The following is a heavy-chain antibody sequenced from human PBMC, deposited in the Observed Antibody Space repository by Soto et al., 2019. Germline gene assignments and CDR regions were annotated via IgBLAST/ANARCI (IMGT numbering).Heavy chain of an antibody. CDR2: ISAYNGNT. J-gene: IGHJ4*02. V-gene: IGHV1-18*01. CDR3: ARDSGRYYYFWRGYSYFDY. CDR1: GYTFTSYG. Sequence: QVQLVQSGAEVKKPGASVKVSCKASGYTFTSYGISWVRQAPGQGREWMGWISAYNGNTNYAQKLQGRVTMTTDTSTSTDYMELRSLRSDDTVVYYCARDSGRYYYFWRGYSYFDYWGQGTLVTVSS. D-gene: IGHD3-3*01.